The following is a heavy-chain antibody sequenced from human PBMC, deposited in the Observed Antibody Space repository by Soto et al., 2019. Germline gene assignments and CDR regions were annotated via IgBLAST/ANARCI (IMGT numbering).Heavy chain of an antibody. CDR2: INHSGST. D-gene: IGHD3-22*01. V-gene: IGHV4-34*01. CDR3: ARVKRITMIVVVNYYFDY. CDR1: GGSFSGYY. J-gene: IGHJ4*02. Sequence: PSETLSLTCAVYGGSFSGYYWSWIRQPPGKGLEWIGEINHSGSTNYNPSLKSRVTISVDTSKNQFSLKLSSVTAADTAVYYCARVKRITMIVVVNYYFDYWGQGTLVTVS.